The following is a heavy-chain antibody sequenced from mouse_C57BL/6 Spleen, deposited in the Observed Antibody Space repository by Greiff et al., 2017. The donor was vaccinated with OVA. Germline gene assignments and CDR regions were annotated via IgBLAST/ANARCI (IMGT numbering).Heavy chain of an antibody. D-gene: IGHD2-1*01. J-gene: IGHJ4*01. CDR3: ANGNYGSMDY. V-gene: IGHV1-39*01. CDR1: GYSFTDYN. Sequence: VQLQQSGPELVKPGASVKISCKASGYSFTDYNMNWVKQSNGKSLEWIGVINPNYGTTSYNQKFKGKATLTVDQSSSTAYMQHSSLTYEDSAVYYCANGNYGSMDYWGQGTSVTVSS. CDR2: INPNYGTT.